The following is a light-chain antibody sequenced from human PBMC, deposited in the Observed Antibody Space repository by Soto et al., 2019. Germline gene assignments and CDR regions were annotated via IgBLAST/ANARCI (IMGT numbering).Light chain of an antibody. CDR3: RQFGSSPT. CDR1: QSVSSTN. CDR2: GAS. V-gene: IGKV3-20*01. J-gene: IGKJ1*01. Sequence: EIVLTQSPGTLSLSPGERATLSCRASQSVSSTNLAWYQQRPGQAPRLLIYGASSRATGIPDRFSGSGSGTDFTLTISRLEPEDFALYYCRQFGSSPTFGQGTKVDIK.